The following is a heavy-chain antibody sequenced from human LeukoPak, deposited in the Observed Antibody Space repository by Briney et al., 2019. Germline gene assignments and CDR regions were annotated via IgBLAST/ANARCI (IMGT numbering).Heavy chain of an antibody. CDR3: ATDHYNAFHF. D-gene: IGHD3-10*01. Sequence: ASVKVSCRASGYAFTTIGFSWVRQAPGQGLEWMGWISGANGNTNYAPQFQGRVTKTIDTSTSTAFMELRSLRSDDTAVYSCATDHYNAFHFWGQGTMVIVSS. CDR1: GYAFTTIG. V-gene: IGHV1-18*04. CDR2: ISGANGNT. J-gene: IGHJ3*01.